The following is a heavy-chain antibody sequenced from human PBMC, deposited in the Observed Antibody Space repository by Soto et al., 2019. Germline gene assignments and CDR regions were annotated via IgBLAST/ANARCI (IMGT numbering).Heavy chain of an antibody. Sequence: QVQLQESGPGLVKPSETLSLTCTVSGGSVSSGNHYWSWIRQPPGKELEFIAYVFYSGSDNYNPSLKIRVTTSIDTSKHQFSLNLRSVTAADTAVYDCARGRGYGYGIDYWGQGALFTVSS. D-gene: IGHD5-18*01. CDR3: ARGRGYGYGIDY. V-gene: IGHV4-61*01. J-gene: IGHJ4*02. CDR2: VFYSGSD. CDR1: GGSVSSGNHY.